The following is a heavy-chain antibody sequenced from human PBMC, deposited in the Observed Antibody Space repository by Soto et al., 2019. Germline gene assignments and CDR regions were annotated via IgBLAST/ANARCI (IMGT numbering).Heavy chain of an antibody. J-gene: IGHJ5*02. CDR1: GYTYIRYS. V-gene: IGHV1-3*01. CDR2: INVGNGNT. Sequence: ASVKVSCKASGYTYIRYSMHWGRQAPGKRLEWIGWINVGNGNTKYSQNFQGRVTINQDTSASKAYMELSSLTSEDTAVYYCAREKWGSGSRWLDPWGQGTLVTVPQ. CDR3: AREKWGSGSRWLDP. D-gene: IGHD6-19*01.